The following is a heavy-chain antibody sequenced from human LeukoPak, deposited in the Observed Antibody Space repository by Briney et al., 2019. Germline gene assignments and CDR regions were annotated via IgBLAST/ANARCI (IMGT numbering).Heavy chain of an antibody. CDR3: ARTTEGYAGGPGYSYYYYMDV. D-gene: IGHD5-12*01. V-gene: IGHV4-34*01. Sequence: SQTLSLTCAVYGGSFSGYYWSWIRQPPGKGLEWIGEINHSGSTNYNPSLKSRVTISVDTSKNQFSLKLSSVTAADTAVYYCARTTEGYAGGPGYSYYYYMDVWGKGTTVTIAS. CDR2: INHSGST. CDR1: GGSFSGYY. J-gene: IGHJ6*03.